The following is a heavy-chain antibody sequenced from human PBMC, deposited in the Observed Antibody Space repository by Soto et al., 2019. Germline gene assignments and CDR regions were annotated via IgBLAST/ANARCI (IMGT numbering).Heavy chain of an antibody. CDR2: IIPIFGTA. D-gene: IGHD6-6*01. CDR3: ARDRREYSSSSDAFDI. J-gene: IGHJ3*02. Sequence: SVKVSCKASGVTFSSYAISWVRQAPGQGLEWMGGIIPIFGTANYAQKFQGRVTITADKSTSTAYMELSSLRSEDTAVYYCARDRREYSSSSDAFDIWGQGTMVTVSS. CDR1: GVTFSSYA. V-gene: IGHV1-69*06.